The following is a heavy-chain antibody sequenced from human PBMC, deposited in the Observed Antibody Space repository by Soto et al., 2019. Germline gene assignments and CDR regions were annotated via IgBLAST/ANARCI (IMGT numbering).Heavy chain of an antibody. D-gene: IGHD5-18*01. J-gene: IGHJ6*02. Sequence: QVQVVQSGPEVKKPGASVMVSCKASGYTFTSYGISWVRQAPGQGLEWMGWISGDNGQTNYGQKFRGRVTITTDTSTTTAYRELRSLRSDDTGVYYCARDGRKHLWVEGLSAMDVWGQGTTVTVSS. V-gene: IGHV1-18*01. CDR3: ARDGRKHLWVEGLSAMDV. CDR1: GYTFTSYG. CDR2: ISGDNGQT.